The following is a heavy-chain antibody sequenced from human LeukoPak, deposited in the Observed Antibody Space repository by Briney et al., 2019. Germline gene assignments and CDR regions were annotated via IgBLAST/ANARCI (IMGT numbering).Heavy chain of an antibody. D-gene: IGHD3-22*01. CDR2: IYSGGTT. CDR1: GFTVSGNY. V-gene: IGHV3-53*01. J-gene: IGHJ2*01. CDR3: ARTSDTSGRLYWYFDL. Sequence: GGSLRLSCAVSGFTVSGNYMSWVRQAPGKGLEWVSLIYSGGTTYYADSVKGRFTISRDNAKNSLYLQMNSLRAEDTAVYYCARTSDTSGRLYWYFDLWGRGTLVTVSS.